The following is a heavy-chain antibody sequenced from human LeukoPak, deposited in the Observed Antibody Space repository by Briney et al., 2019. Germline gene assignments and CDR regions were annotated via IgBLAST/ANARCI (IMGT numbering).Heavy chain of an antibody. Sequence: AAVKDSRKASVYTFTTYDINGVRQATGQGREWMGWLYLKSGDTGNPQKFQGRGTMTRNTSKSTTYMELNSLRSEDTAVYYCARANYYGSGKKDLDYWGQGTLVTVSS. J-gene: IGHJ4*02. D-gene: IGHD3-10*01. V-gene: IGHV1-8*01. CDR1: VYTFTTYD. CDR2: LYLKSGDT. CDR3: ARANYYGSGKKDLDY.